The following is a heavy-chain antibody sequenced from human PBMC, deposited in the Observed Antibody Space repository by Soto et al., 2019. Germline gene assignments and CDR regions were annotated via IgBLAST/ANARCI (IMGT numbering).Heavy chain of an antibody. Sequence: WSLSLSCATSGFTFRSYWMIWVRQPPGKGPEWVANIKPDGSEKQYVDSVKGRFTVSRDNAKKSLDLQMNSLRVEDTAVYYCARAEDYDFWSGPPKYFDNWGQGTQVTVSS. CDR2: IKPDGSEK. V-gene: IGHV3-7*03. CDR1: GFTFRSYW. J-gene: IGHJ4*02. CDR3: ARAEDYDFWSGPPKYFDN. D-gene: IGHD3-3*01.